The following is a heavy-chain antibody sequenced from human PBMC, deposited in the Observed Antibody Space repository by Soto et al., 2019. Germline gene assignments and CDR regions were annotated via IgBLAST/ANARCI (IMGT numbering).Heavy chain of an antibody. CDR2: ISGSGGST. V-gene: IGHV3-23*01. CDR3: ANLNPYDSSGYLTVDAFDI. Sequence: HPGGSLRLSCAASGFTFSSYAMSWVRQAPGKGLEWVSAISGSGGSTYYADSVKGRFTISRDNSKNTLYLQMNSLRAEDTAVYYCANLNPYDSSGYLTVDAFDIWGQGTMVTVSS. J-gene: IGHJ3*02. CDR1: GFTFSSYA. D-gene: IGHD3-22*01.